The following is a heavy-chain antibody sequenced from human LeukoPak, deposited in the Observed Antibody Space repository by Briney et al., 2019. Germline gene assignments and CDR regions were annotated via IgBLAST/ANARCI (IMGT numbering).Heavy chain of an antibody. CDR3: ARGGDYSNLDY. D-gene: IGHD4-11*01. Sequence: PSQTLSLTCAVSGGSISSGGYSWSWIRQPPGKGLEWIGYIYHSGSTYYNPSLKSRVTISLDRSKNQFSLKLSSMTAADTAVYYCARGGDYSNLDYWGQGTLVTVSS. CDR2: IYHSGST. CDR1: GGSISSGGYS. J-gene: IGHJ4*02. V-gene: IGHV4-30-2*01.